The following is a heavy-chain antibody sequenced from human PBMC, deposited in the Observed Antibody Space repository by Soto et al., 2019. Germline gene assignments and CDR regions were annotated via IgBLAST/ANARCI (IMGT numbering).Heavy chain of an antibody. CDR1: RFAKTCYD. D-gene: IGHD3-9*01. CDR2: MNPNSGNT. J-gene: IGHJ3*02. CDR3: ARGKAHGFYDILTGNKIFAMAVGSFDI. V-gene: IGHV1-8*01. Sequence: ASAKATSKAPRFAKTCYDLNWVHQDTEQGLEWMGWMNPNSGNTGYAQKFQGRVTMTRNTSISTAYMELSSVRSEDTAVYYCARGKAHGFYDILTGNKIFAMAVGSFDIWCQGTMVT.